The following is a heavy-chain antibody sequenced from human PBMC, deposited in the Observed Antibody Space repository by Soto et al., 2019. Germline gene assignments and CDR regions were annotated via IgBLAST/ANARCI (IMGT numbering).Heavy chain of an antibody. CDR3: ARVDRPPFYYFDY. J-gene: IGHJ4*02. CDR2: IYYSGST. V-gene: IGHV4-30-4*01. Sequence: SETLSLTCTVSGGSISSGDYYWSWIRQPPGKGLEWIGYIYYSGSTYYNPSLKSRVTISVDTSKNQFSLKLSSVTAADTAVYYCARVDRPPFYYFDYWGQGTLVTVSS. CDR1: GGSISSGDYY. D-gene: IGHD2-2*03.